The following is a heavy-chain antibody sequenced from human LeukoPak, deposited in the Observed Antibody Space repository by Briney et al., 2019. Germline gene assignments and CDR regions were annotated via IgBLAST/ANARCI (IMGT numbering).Heavy chain of an antibody. D-gene: IGHD3-22*01. CDR2: INTNSGGA. CDR1: GNTFTAYY. Sequence: ASVKVSCKASGNTFTAYYMYWVRQAPGQGLEWMGWINTNSGGAKSAQKFQGRVTMTRDTSISTAYMELSRLISDDTAVYYCARAGYYATSGPDYWGQGTLVTVSS. CDR3: ARAGYYATSGPDY. V-gene: IGHV1-2*02. J-gene: IGHJ4*02.